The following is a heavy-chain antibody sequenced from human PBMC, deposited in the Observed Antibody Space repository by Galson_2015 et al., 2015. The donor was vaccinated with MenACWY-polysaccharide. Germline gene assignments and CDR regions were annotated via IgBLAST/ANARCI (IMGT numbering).Heavy chain of an antibody. CDR2: VDYSGNS. D-gene: IGHD3-10*01. Sequence: TLSLTCSVSGNPISSGGYYWTWVRQRPGKGLEWIGHVDYSGNSYYSPSLKSRVAISVDTSRNQFSLKLSFVTAADAAVYYCARGHGSGIYFDNWGQGTLVTVSS. V-gene: IGHV4-31*03. J-gene: IGHJ4*02. CDR3: ARGHGSGIYFDN. CDR1: GNPISSGGYY.